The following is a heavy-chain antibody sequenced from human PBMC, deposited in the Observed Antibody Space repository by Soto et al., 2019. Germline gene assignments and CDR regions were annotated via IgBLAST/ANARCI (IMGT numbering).Heavy chain of an antibody. J-gene: IGHJ6*02. CDR3: ARGNCSSPNCYSFSGYYGMDV. D-gene: IGHD2-2*01. CDR1: GDSISGSYYY. CDR2: IFYSGST. Sequence: SETLSLTCTVSGDSISGSYYYWGWIRQPPGRGLEWIASIFYSGSTYYNPSLKSRVTISVDTSKNQFSLKLTSVTAADTALYYCARGNCSSPNCYSFSGYYGMDVWGQGTTVTVSS. V-gene: IGHV4-39*07.